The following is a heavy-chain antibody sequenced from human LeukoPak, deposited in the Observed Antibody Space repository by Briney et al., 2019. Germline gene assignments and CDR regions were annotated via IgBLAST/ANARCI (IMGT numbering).Heavy chain of an antibody. D-gene: IGHD3-22*01. CDR1: GYTFTDYY. J-gene: IGHJ4*02. Sequence: ASVKVSCKASGYTFTDYYMHWVRQAPGQGLKWMGRINPNSGGTNYAQKFQARVTMTGDTSISTAYMELSRLRSDDTALYYCARAAYYYDGSGYYLGDWGQGTLVTVSS. CDR2: INPNSGGT. V-gene: IGHV1-2*06. CDR3: ARAAYYYDGSGYYLGD.